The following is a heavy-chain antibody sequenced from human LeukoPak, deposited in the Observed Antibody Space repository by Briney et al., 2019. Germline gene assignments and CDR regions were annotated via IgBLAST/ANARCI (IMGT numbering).Heavy chain of an antibody. CDR1: GYTFTIYA. J-gene: IGHJ4*02. Sequence: ASVTVSCKASGYTFTIYAMNWVRQAPGQGLEWMGWINPNSGGTNYAQKFQGRVTMTRDTSISTAYMELSRLRSDDTAVYYCARGGGYSSSDYWGQGTLVTVSS. V-gene: IGHV1-2*02. CDR3: ARGGGYSSSDY. D-gene: IGHD6-13*01. CDR2: INPNSGGT.